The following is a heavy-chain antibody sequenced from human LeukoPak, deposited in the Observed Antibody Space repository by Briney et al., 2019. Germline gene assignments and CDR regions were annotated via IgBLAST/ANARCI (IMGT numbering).Heavy chain of an antibody. CDR3: ARERYYYGSGSYYFDY. V-gene: IGHV1-3*01. CDR2: INAGNGNT. Sequence: GASVKVSCKASGYTFTSYAMHWVRQAPGQRLEWMGWINAGNGNTKYSQKFQGRVTITRDTSASTAYMELSSLRSEDTAVYYCARERYYYGSGSYYFDYWGQGTLVTVSS. D-gene: IGHD3-10*01. J-gene: IGHJ4*02. CDR1: GYTFTSYA.